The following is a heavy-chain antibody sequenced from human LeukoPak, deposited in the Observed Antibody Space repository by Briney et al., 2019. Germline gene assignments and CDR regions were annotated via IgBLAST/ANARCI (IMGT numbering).Heavy chain of an antibody. CDR1: GYTFTGYY. J-gene: IGHJ4*02. D-gene: IGHD2-2*01. V-gene: IGHV1-2*02. CDR2: INPNSGGT. CDR3: ATLVVPAASGVRDY. Sequence: ASVKVSCKASGYTFTGYYMHWVRRAPGQGLEWMGWINPNSGGTNYAQKFQGRVTMTRDTSISTAYMELSRLRSDDTAVYYCATLVVPAASGVRDYWGQGTLVTVSS.